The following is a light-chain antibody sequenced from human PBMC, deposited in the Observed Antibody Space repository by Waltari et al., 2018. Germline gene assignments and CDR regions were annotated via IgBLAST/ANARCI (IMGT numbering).Light chain of an antibody. V-gene: IGKV1-9*01. J-gene: IGKJ3*01. Sequence: IQLTQSPSSLYASVGDRVTITCRASQGISSYLAWYQQKPGKAPKLLISAASTLQSGVPSRFSGSGSGTDFTLTISSLQPEDFATYYCQQLNSYPLFTFGPGTKVDIK. CDR2: AAS. CDR1: QGISSY. CDR3: QQLNSYPLFT.